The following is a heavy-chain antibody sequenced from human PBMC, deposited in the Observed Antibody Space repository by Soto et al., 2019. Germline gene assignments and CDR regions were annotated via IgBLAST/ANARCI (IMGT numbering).Heavy chain of an antibody. CDR1: GYNFINSG. V-gene: IGHV1-18*01. CDR2: IRVHNGNT. Sequence: ASVKVSCKASGYNFINSGITWVRQAPGQGLEWMGWIRVHNGNTNYAQKLQGRVTMTTDTSTSTAYMELRSLRSDDTAVYYCVRDLDGSGSYYTDYWGPGTLVTVSS. J-gene: IGHJ4*02. D-gene: IGHD3-10*01. CDR3: VRDLDGSGSYYTDY.